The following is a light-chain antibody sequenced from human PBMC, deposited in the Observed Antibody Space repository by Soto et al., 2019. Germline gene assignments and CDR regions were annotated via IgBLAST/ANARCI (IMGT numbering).Light chain of an antibody. CDR1: SRDVGSYNL. CDR3: CSYAGSNTWV. CDR2: EGS. Sequence: QPASVSGSPGQSITISCTGTSRDVGSYNLVSWYQKHPGKAPKLIIYEGSKRPSGVSDRFSGSKSGNTASLTISGLQAEDESDYYCCSYAGSNTWVFGGGTKLTVL. V-gene: IGLV2-23*01. J-gene: IGLJ3*02.